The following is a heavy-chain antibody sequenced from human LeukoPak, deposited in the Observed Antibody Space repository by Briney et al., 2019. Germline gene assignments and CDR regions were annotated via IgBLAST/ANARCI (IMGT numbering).Heavy chain of an antibody. CDR3: ARDERSSSWYFDY. CDR1: GGSISSGGYY. CDR2: IYYSGST. J-gene: IGHJ4*02. Sequence: SQTLSLTCTVSGGSISSGGYYWSWIRQHPGKGLEWIGYIYYSGSTYYNPSLKSRVTISVDTSKNQFSLKLSSVTAADTAVYYCARDERSSSWYFDYWGQGTLVTVSS. V-gene: IGHV4-31*03. D-gene: IGHD6-13*01.